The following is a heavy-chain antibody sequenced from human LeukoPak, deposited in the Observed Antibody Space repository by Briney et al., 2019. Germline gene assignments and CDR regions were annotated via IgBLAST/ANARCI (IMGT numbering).Heavy chain of an antibody. CDR2: IIPIFGTA. CDR3: ASRYFTIYTSGFDY. CDR1: GGTFSSYA. J-gene: IGHJ4*02. V-gene: IGHV1-69*01. Sequence: SVKVSCKASGGTFSSYAISWVRQAPGQGLAWMGGIIPIFGTANYAQKFQGRVTITADESTSTAYMELSSLRSEDTAVYYCASRYFTIYTSGFDYWGQGTLVTVSS. D-gene: IGHD2/OR15-2a*01.